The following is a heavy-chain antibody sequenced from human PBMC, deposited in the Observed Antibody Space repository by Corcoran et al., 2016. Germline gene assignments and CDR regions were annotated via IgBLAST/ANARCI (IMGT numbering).Heavy chain of an antibody. Sequence: QVQLVQSGAEVKKPGASVKVSCKASGYTFTSYYMHWVRQAPGQGLEWMGIINPSGGSTSYAQKFQGRVTMTRDTSTSTVYMELSSLGSEDTAVYYCAREGGVAGTNWFLDYWGQGTLVTVSS. J-gene: IGHJ4*02. CDR1: GYTFTSYY. CDR3: AREGGVAGTNWFLDY. CDR2: INPSGGST. V-gene: IGHV1-46*01. D-gene: IGHD6-19*01.